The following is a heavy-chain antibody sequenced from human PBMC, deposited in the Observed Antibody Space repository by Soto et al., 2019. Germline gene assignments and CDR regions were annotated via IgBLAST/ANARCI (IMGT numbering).Heavy chain of an antibody. D-gene: IGHD2-2*01. CDR1: GFIFSSYW. CDR3: ARGNGYCSSTSCQPFDY. V-gene: IGHV3-7*01. CDR2: IDQDGSEK. Sequence: GGSLRISCAASGFIFSSYWMSWVRQAPGKGLEWVASIDQDGSEKYSVASVRGRFTISGDNAKNSLFLQMNSLRAEDTAVYYCARGNGYCSSTSCQPFDYWGQGALVTVSS. J-gene: IGHJ4*02.